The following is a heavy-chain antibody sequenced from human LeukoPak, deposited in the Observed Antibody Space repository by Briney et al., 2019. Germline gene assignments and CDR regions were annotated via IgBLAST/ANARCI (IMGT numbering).Heavy chain of an antibody. CDR2: ISGSGGST. Sequence: PGGSLRLSCAASGFTFSSYAMSWVRQAPGKGLEWVSAISGSGGSTYYADSVKGRFTISRDNSKNTQYLQMNSLRAEDTAVYYCAKLDSSGYLPYFDYWGQGTLVTVSS. CDR1: GFTFSSYA. J-gene: IGHJ4*02. V-gene: IGHV3-23*01. D-gene: IGHD3-22*01. CDR3: AKLDSSGYLPYFDY.